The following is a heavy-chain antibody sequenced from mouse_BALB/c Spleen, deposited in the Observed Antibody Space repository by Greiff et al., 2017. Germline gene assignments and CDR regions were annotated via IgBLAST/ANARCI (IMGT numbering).Heavy chain of an antibody. CDR2: IRNKANGYTT. CDR1: GFTFTDYY. V-gene: IGHV7-3*02. D-gene: IGHD2-4*01. Sequence: EVKLMESGGGLVQPGGSLRLSCATSGFTFTDYYMSWVRQPPGKALEWLGFIRNKANGYTTEYSASVKGRFTISRDNSQSILYLQMNTLRAEDSATYYCARDMITYYYAMDYWGQGTSGTVSS. CDR3: ARDMITYYYAMDY. J-gene: IGHJ4*01.